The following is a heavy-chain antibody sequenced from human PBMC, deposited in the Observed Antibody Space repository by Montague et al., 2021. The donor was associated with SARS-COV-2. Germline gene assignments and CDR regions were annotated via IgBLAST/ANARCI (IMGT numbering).Heavy chain of an antibody. D-gene: IGHD1-7*01. V-gene: IGHV4-61*02. J-gene: IGHJ4*02. CDR2: IQASGIT. CDR1: GGSISSASFY. Sequence: TLSLTCTVSGGSISSASFYWTWIRQSAGKGLEWIGRIQASGITNYNPSLKSRVAMSVDTSKNQFSLSLNPVTAADTATYFCARVPNWNYVPDYWGQGTLVTVSP. CDR3: ARVPNWNYVPDY.